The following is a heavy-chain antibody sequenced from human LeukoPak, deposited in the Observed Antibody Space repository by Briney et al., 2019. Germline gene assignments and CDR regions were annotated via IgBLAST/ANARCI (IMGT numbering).Heavy chain of an antibody. D-gene: IGHD3-22*01. CDR3: ARPGVTMTDAFDI. CDR2: IYSGGST. V-gene: IGHV3-53*01. J-gene: IGHJ3*02. CDR1: GFTVSSNY. Sequence: PGGSLRLSCAASGFTVSSNYMSWVRQAPGKGLEWVSVIYSGGSTYYADSVKGRFTSSRDNSKNTLYLQMNSLRAEDTAVYYCARPGVTMTDAFDIWGQGTMVTVSS.